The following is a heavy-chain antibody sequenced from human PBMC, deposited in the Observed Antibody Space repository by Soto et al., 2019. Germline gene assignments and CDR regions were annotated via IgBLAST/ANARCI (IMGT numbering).Heavy chain of an antibody. D-gene: IGHD2-2*01. CDR1: GFTFTSSA. V-gene: IGHV1-58*01. J-gene: IGHJ6*02. Sequence: GASVKVSCKASGFTFTSSAVQWARQARGQRLEWIGWIVVGSGNTNYAQKFQERVTITRDMSTSTAYMELSSLRSEDTAVYYCAKSPRGVPAAYLDVWGQGTTFTVSS. CDR3: AKSPRGVPAAYLDV. CDR2: IVVGSGNT.